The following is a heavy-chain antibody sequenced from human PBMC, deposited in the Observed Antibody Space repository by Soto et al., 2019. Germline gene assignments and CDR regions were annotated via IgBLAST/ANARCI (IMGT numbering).Heavy chain of an antibody. J-gene: IGHJ4*02. CDR2: INVANGDT. D-gene: IGHD1-1*01. CDR1: GYDFSNYC. CDR3: AKEAGEMATTYGHFDH. Sequence: ASVKVSCKASGYDFSNYCMHWVRQAPGQRLEWMGWINVANGDTKYSQKFQGRVTITRDTSASTAYLDLSSLNSEDTAVYYCAKEAGEMATTYGHFDHWGQGTLVTVSS. V-gene: IGHV1-3*01.